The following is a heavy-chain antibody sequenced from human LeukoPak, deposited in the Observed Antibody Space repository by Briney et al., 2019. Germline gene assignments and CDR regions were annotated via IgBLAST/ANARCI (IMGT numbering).Heavy chain of an antibody. CDR3: ARYGGNGVDY. V-gene: IGHV3-11*03. D-gene: IGHD4-23*01. Sequence: GGSLRLSCAASGFTFSDYYMSWIRQAPGKGLEWVSYISSSSGYTDYADSVKSRITISRDNAKNSLYLQMNSLRAEDTAVYYCARYGGNGVDYWGQGTLVTVSS. CDR1: GFTFSDYY. J-gene: IGHJ4*02. CDR2: ISSSSGYT.